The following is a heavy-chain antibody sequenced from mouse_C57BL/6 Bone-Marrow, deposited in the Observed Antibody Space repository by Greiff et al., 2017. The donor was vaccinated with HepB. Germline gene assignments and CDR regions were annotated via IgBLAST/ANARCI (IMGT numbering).Heavy chain of an antibody. J-gene: IGHJ3*01. CDR1: GYTFTSYG. V-gene: IGHV1-81*01. CDR3: ARHGYSFAY. Sequence: VKLMESGAELARPGASVKLSCKASGYTFTSYGISWVKQRTGQGLEWIGEIYPRSGNTYYNEKFKGKATLTADKSSSTAYMELSSLTSEDSAVYFCARHGYSFAYWGQGTLVTVSA. D-gene: IGHD2-3*01. CDR2: IYPRSGNT.